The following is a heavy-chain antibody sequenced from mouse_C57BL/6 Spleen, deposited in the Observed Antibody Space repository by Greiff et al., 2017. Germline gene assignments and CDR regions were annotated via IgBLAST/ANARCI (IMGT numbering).Heavy chain of an antibody. CDR1: GFTFSSYG. D-gene: IGHD1-1*01. V-gene: IGHV5-6*02. Sequence: EVKLVESGGDLVKPGGSLKLSCAASGFTFSSYGMSWVRQTPDKRLEWVATISSGGSYTYYPDSVKGRFTISRDNAKNTRYLQMSSLKSEDTAMXYCARGDGSSYFDYWGQGTTLTVSS. J-gene: IGHJ2*01. CDR2: ISSGGSYT. CDR3: ARGDGSSYFDY.